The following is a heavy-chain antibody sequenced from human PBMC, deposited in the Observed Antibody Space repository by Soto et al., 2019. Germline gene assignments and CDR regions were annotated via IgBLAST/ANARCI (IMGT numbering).Heavy chain of an antibody. CDR2: ISSSSSYI. D-gene: IGHD4-17*01. J-gene: IGHJ4*02. V-gene: IGHV3-21*01. Sequence: EVQLVESGGGLVKPGGSLRLSCAASGFTFSSYSMNWVRQAPGKGLEWVSSISSSSSYIYYADSVKGRFTISRDNAKNSLYLQMNSLRAEDTAVYYCASLNGNDYVPRWGQGTLVTVSS. CDR1: GFTFSSYS. CDR3: ASLNGNDYVPR.